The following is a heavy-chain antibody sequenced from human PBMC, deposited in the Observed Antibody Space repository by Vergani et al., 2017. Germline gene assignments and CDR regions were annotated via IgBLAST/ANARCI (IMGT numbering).Heavy chain of an antibody. V-gene: IGHV3-53*01. CDR2: IYSGGST. Sequence: EVQLVESGGGLIQPGGSLRLSCAASGFTVSSNYMSWVRQAPGKGLEWVSVIYSGGSTYYADSVKGRFTISRDNSKNTLYLQMNSLRAEDTAVYYCASSRQQGYYYDYMDVWGKGTTVTVSS. CDR3: ASSRQQGYYYDYMDV. CDR1: GFTVSSNY. D-gene: IGHD6-13*01. J-gene: IGHJ6*03.